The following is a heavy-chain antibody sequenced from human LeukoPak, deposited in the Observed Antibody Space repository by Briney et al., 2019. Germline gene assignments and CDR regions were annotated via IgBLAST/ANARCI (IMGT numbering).Heavy chain of an antibody. V-gene: IGHV1-18*04. Sequence: ASVKVSCKASGYTFTGYYMHWVRQAPGQGLEWMGWISAYNGNTNYAQKLQGRVTMTTDTSTSTAYMELRSLRSDDTAVYYCARLDAEAIAAADYWGQGTLVTVSS. D-gene: IGHD6-13*01. J-gene: IGHJ4*02. CDR3: ARLDAEAIAAADY. CDR1: GYTFTGYY. CDR2: ISAYNGNT.